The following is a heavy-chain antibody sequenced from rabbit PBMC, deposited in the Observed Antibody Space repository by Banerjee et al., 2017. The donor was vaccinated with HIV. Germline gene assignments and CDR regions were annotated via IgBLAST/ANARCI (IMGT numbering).Heavy chain of an antibody. V-gene: IGHV1S45*01. J-gene: IGHJ4*01. CDR3: ARDSAGREDFNL. CDR1: GFSFSSSYY. Sequence: QEQLEESGGDLVKPEGSLTLTCTASGFSFSSSYYMCWVRQAPGKGLEWIACINTSSGNTVYASWAKGRFTISRTSSTTVTLQMTSLTAADTATYFCARDSAGREDFNLWGQGTLVTVS. D-gene: IGHD4-1*01. CDR2: INTSSGNT.